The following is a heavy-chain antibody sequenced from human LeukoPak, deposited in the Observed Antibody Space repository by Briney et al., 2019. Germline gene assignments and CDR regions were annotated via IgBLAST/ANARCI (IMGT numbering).Heavy chain of an antibody. CDR1: GFTFSSYE. Sequence: GGSLRLSCEASGFTFSSYEMNWVRQAPGKGLEWVSYISSSGSTIYYGDSVKGRFTISRDNAKNSLYLQMNSLRAEDTAVYYCARDHVAARRARFDCWGQGTLVTVSS. CDR3: ARDHVAARRARFDC. CDR2: ISSSGSTI. D-gene: IGHD6-6*01. J-gene: IGHJ4*02. V-gene: IGHV3-48*03.